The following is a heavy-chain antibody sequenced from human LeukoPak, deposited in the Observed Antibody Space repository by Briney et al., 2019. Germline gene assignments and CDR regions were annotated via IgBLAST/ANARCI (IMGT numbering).Heavy chain of an antibody. Sequence: GGSLRLSCAASGFTFDDYGMIWVRQAPGKGLEWVSYITWNGVTTTYADSVKGRFTISRDNAKNSLYLQLNSLRPEDTALYYCSTEPRSLLYWGHGTLVTVSS. J-gene: IGHJ4*01. D-gene: IGHD4-17*01. CDR3: STEPRSLLY. CDR1: GFTFDDYG. V-gene: IGHV3-20*04. CDR2: ITWNGVTT.